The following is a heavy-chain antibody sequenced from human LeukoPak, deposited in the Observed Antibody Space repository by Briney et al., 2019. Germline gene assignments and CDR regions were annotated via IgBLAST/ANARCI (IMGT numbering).Heavy chain of an antibody. CDR2: SYHSGST. CDR3: ARGTRGGMATINWFDP. V-gene: IGHV4-4*02. CDR1: GGSISSSYW. J-gene: IGHJ5*02. Sequence: SETLSLTCAVSGGSISSSYWWSWVRQLPGKGLEWNGDSYHSGSTNYNPSLKSRVTISVDKSKNQFSLKLSSVTAADTAVYYCARGTRGGMATINWFDPWGQGTLVTVSS. D-gene: IGHD5-24*01.